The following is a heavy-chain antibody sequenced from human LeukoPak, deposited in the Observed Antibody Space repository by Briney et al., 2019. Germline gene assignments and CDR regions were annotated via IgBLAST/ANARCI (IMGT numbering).Heavy chain of an antibody. CDR3: ARHEAAVAGNYFDY. CDR1: GYTFTNYG. D-gene: IGHD6-19*01. CDR2: ISAYNGNT. Sequence: ASVTVSCKASGYTFTNYGIGWVRQTPGQGSEWMGWISAYNGNTNYAQKLQGRISMTTDTSTSTAYMELRRLRSDDTAVYYCARHEAAVAGNYFDYWGQGTLVTVSS. J-gene: IGHJ4*02. V-gene: IGHV1-18*01.